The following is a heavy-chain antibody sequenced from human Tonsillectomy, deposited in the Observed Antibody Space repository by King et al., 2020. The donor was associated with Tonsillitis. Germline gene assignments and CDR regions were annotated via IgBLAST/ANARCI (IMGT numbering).Heavy chain of an antibody. V-gene: IGHV3-15*01. CDR2: IKSKNNGETT. CDR3: TTVQEGYDFGPGDF. CDR1: GFNFRDTW. J-gene: IGHJ4*02. Sequence: VQLVESGGGLVKPGGSLRLSCEASGFNFRDTWMTGVRQAPGKGLEWVGRIKSKNNGETTDYAAPLKGRFTISRDDSKDTLYMQMDGLQTEDTAVYYCTTVQEGYDFGPGDFWGQGTLVTVSS. D-gene: IGHD3-10*01.